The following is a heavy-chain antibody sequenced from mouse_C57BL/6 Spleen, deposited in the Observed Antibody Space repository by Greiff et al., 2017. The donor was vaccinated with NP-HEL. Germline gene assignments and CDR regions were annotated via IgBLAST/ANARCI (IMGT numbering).Heavy chain of an antibody. CDR1: GFTFTDYY. D-gene: IGHD1-1*01. J-gene: IGHJ2*01. V-gene: IGHV7-3*01. Sequence: EVKVVESGGGLVQPGGSLSLSCAASGFTFTDYYMSWVRQPPGKALEWLGFIRNKANGYTTEYSASVKGRFTISRDNSQSILYLQMNALRAEDSATYYCARSLYYYGSYYFDYWGQGTTLTVSS. CDR2: IRNKANGYTT. CDR3: ARSLYYYGSYYFDY.